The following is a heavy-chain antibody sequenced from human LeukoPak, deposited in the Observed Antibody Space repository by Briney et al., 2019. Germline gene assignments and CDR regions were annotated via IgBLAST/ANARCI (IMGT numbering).Heavy chain of an antibody. D-gene: IGHD1-26*01. J-gene: IGHJ4*02. CDR1: GFTVSSNE. Sequence: GGSLRLSCAASGFTVSSNEMSWVRQAPGKGLEWVSSSSGGSTYYADSVKGRFTISRDNSKNTLYLQMNSLRAEDTAVYYCAKLREWELPDLFDYWGQGTLVTVSS. CDR3: AKLREWELPDLFDY. V-gene: IGHV3-38-3*01. CDR2: SSGGST.